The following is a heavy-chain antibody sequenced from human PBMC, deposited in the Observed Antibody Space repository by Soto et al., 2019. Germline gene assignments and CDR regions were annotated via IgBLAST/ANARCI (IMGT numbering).Heavy chain of an antibody. CDR3: ARSGRKHIRYFDY. J-gene: IGHJ4*02. CDR1: GFTFSSYA. CDR2: ISYDGSNK. V-gene: IGHV3-30-3*01. Sequence: QVPLVESGGGVVQPGRSLRLSCAASGFTFSSYAMHWVRQAPGKGLEWVAVISYDGSNKYYADSVKGRFTISRDNSKNTLYLQMNSLRAEDTAVYYCARSGRKHIRYFDYWGQGTLVTVSS.